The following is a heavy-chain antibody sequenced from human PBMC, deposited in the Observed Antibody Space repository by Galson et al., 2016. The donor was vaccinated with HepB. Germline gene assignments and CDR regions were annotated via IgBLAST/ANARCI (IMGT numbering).Heavy chain of an antibody. CDR1: GFTFSSYG. CDR2: IWYDGNNK. J-gene: IGHJ4*02. CDR3: ARERPDIAVAAFDY. Sequence: SLRLSCAASGFTFSSYGMLWVRQAPGKGLEWVALIWYDGNNKYYADSVKGRFTISRDNSKNTLYLQMNSLRAEDTAVHYCARERPDIAVAAFDYWGQGTLVTVSS. V-gene: IGHV3-33*01. D-gene: IGHD6-19*01.